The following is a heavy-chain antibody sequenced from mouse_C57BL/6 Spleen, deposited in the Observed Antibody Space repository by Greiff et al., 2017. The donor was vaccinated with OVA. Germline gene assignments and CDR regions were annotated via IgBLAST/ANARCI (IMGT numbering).Heavy chain of an antibody. J-gene: IGHJ4*01. D-gene: IGHD2-5*01. CDR1: GFTFSDYY. CDR3: ARQSNFYAMDY. V-gene: IGHV5-12*01. Sequence: EVKLVESGGGLVQPGGSLKLSCAASGFTFSDYYMYWVRQTPEKRLEWVAYISTGGGSTYYPDTVKGRFTISRDNAKNTLYLQMSRLKSEDTAMYYCARQSNFYAMDYWGQGTSVTVSS. CDR2: ISTGGGST.